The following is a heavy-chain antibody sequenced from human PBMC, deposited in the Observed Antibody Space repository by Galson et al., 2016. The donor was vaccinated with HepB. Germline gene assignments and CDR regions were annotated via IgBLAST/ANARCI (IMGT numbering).Heavy chain of an antibody. V-gene: IGHV3-15*01. CDR2: IKSKGGGGTI. CDR1: GFTFSNAW. Sequence: SLRLSCAASGFTFSNAWMSWVRQGPGKGLEWVGRIKSKGGGGTIDYAAPVKGRFTISRDDSKNMLYLQMNSLRSEDTAVYYCAKVYLPPPNDAYDVWGQGTLVTVSS. CDR3: AKVYLPPPNDAYDV. J-gene: IGHJ3*01. D-gene: IGHD2-8*01.